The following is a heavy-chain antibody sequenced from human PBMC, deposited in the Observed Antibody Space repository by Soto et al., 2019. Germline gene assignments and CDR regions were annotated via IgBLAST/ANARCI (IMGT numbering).Heavy chain of an antibody. J-gene: IGHJ6*03. V-gene: IGHV4-34*01. CDR2: INHSGST. CDR1: GGSFSGYY. D-gene: IGHD2-2*01. Sequence: SETLSLTCAVYGGSFSGYYWSWIRQPPGKGLEWIGEINHSGSTNYNPSLKSRVTISVATSKNPFSLKLSSVTAADTAVYYCARGGYCSSTSCSTGSYYYYYYMDVWGKGTTVTVSS. CDR3: ARGGYCSSTSCSTGSYYYYYYMDV.